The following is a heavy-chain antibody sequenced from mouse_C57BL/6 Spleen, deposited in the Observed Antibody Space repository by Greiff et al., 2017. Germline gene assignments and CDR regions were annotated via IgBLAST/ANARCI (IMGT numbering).Heavy chain of an antibody. V-gene: IGHV1-26*01. CDR2: INPNNGGT. Sequence: EVQLQQSGPELVKPGASVKISCKASGYTFTDYYMHWVKQCHGTSLEWIGDINPNNGGTGDYQNVKGKGTLTVVKSASTASMELRSLTSEDSAVYYCARGETEEDYWGQDTTLTGSS. CDR3: ARGETEEDY. J-gene: IGHJ2*01. CDR1: GYTFTDYY.